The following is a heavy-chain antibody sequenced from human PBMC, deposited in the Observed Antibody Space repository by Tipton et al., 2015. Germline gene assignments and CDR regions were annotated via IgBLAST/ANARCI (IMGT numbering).Heavy chain of an antibody. V-gene: IGHV3-15*01. CDR3: ATDEAITGTLNRYSNTGIYNWFDP. CDR1: GFTFHIYA. D-gene: IGHD1-20*01. Sequence: GSLRLSCAASGFTFHIYAMTWVRQAPGKGLEWVGRIKSKGSGGTTDYAAPVKGRFTISRDDSKNTLYLQMNSLKTEDTAVYYCATDEAITGTLNRYSNTGIYNWFDPWGQGTLVTVSS. J-gene: IGHJ5*02. CDR2: IKSKGSGGTT.